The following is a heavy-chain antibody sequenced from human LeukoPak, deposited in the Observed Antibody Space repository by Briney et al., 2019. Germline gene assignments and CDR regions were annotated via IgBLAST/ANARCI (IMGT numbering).Heavy chain of an antibody. CDR3: AKRVAGTYYFDF. D-gene: IGHD6-19*01. J-gene: IGHJ4*02. CDR1: GFAFSTYP. CDR2: ISGSGGST. V-gene: IGHV3-23*01. Sequence: GGSLRLSCAASGFAFSTYPMSWVRQAPGKGLEWVSAISGSGGSTYYADSVKGRFTISRDNSKNTLYLQMNSLRAEDTAVYYCAKRVAGTYYFDFWGQGTLVTVSS.